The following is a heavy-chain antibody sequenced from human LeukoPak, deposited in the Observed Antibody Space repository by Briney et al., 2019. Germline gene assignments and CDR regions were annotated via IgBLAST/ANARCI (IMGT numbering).Heavy chain of an antibody. J-gene: IGHJ3*02. CDR1: GDSVSSNSAA. CDR2: TYYRSKWYN. Sequence: SQTLSLTCAISGDSVSSNSAAWNWIRQSPSRGLEWLGRTYYRSKWYNDYAVSVKSRITINPDTSKNQFSLQLNSVTPEDTAVYYCARDGGGIVVVPAANNDAFDIWGQGTTVTVSS. D-gene: IGHD2-2*01. CDR3: ARDGGGIVVVPAANNDAFDI. V-gene: IGHV6-1*01.